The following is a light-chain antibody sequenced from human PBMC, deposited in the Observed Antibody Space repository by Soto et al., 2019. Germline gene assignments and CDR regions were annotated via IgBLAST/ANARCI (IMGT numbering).Light chain of an antibody. J-gene: IGKJ3*01. V-gene: IGKV3-20*01. CDR2: AAS. CDR3: QQYGGSPFT. Sequence: EIVLTQSPGTLSLSPGARAPLSCRASQSVSVNSLAWSQQKGGQAPRLLIYAASTRATGVPDRFSGTGSGTDFALTISRLETDDSAVYYCQQYGGSPFTFGPGTKVDIK. CDR1: QSVSVNS.